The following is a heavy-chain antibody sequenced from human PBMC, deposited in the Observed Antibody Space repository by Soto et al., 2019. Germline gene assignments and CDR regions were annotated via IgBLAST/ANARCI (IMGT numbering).Heavy chain of an antibody. CDR2: IYYSGST. V-gene: IGHV4-31*03. CDR1: GGSISSGGYY. CDR3: ARTPIADNYYEMYYFDY. Sequence: QVQLQESGPGLVKPSQTLSLTCTVSGGSISSGGYYWSWIRQHPGKGLEWIGYIYYSGSTYYNPCLKSRVTLSVDTSTNQFSLKLCSVTASDTAVYYCARTPIADNYYEMYYFDYWGQGTLVTVSS. D-gene: IGHD3-22*01. J-gene: IGHJ4*02.